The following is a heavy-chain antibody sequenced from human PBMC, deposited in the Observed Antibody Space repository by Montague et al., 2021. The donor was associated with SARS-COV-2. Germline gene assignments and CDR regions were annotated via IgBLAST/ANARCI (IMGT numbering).Heavy chain of an antibody. CDR2: ISWNSGSR. Sequence: SLRLSCAASGFTFGDYAMHWVRQTPGKGLERVSGISWNSGSRGYADSVKGRFTIYRDNAKNSLYLQMNSLRTEDTAFYYCAKDYYFGAFDIWGQGTMVTVSS. CDR3: AKDYYFGAFDI. J-gene: IGHJ3*02. D-gene: IGHD3-10*01. CDR1: GFTFGDYA. V-gene: IGHV3-9*01.